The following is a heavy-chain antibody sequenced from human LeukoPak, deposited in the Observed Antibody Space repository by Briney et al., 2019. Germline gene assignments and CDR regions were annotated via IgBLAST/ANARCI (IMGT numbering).Heavy chain of an antibody. CDR1: GFTFSSYW. J-gene: IGHJ4*02. CDR3: AREDSYYDSSGYVDY. Sequence: PGGSLRLSCAASGFTFSSYWMSWVRQAPGKGLEWVANIKQDGSEKYYVDSVKGRFTISRDNAKNSLYLQMNSLRAVDTAVYYCAREDSYYDSSGYVDYWGQGTLVTVSS. V-gene: IGHV3-7*01. CDR2: IKQDGSEK. D-gene: IGHD3-22*01.